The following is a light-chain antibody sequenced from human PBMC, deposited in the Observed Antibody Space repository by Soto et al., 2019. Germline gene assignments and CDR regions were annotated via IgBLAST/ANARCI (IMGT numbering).Light chain of an antibody. V-gene: IGKV1-5*01. CDR3: QQYNNYLTWT. Sequence: DIQMTQTPSTRSASVGDRVTMTCRASQSISRWLAWYQQRPGKAPKVLIFDASILESGVPSRFSGSGFGTEFTLTISSLQPDDFATYYCQQYNNYLTWTFGQGTKVEVK. J-gene: IGKJ1*01. CDR1: QSISRW. CDR2: DAS.